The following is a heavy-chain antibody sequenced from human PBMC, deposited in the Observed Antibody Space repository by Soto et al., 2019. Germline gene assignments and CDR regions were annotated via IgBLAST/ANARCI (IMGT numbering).Heavy chain of an antibody. D-gene: IGHD2-2*01. Sequence: QVQLQESGPGLVKPSQTLSLTCTVSGDSLSSGGYYWSWIRKHPEKGLEWIGYIYYSGRTYYNPALKGRGTISVDMSESQFSLKLSSVTAADTAVYYCARGGGYCTSTSCYDWYFDLWGRGTLVTVSS. CDR3: ARGGGYCTSTSCYDWYFDL. CDR1: GDSLSSGGYY. J-gene: IGHJ2*01. CDR2: IYYSGRT. V-gene: IGHV4-31*03.